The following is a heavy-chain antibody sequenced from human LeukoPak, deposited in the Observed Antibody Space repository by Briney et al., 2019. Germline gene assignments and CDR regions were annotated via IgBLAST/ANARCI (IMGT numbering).Heavy chain of an antibody. J-gene: IGHJ1*01. D-gene: IGHD2-2*01. CDR3: ARSAAHRAEYFQH. CDR2: INHSGST. Sequence: PSETLSLTCTVSGGSISSSSYYWSWIRQPPGKGLEWIGEINHSGSTNYNPSLKSRVTISVDTSKNQFSLKLSSVTAADTAVYYCARSAAHRAEYFQHWGQGTLVTVSS. V-gene: IGHV4-39*07. CDR1: GGSISSSSYY.